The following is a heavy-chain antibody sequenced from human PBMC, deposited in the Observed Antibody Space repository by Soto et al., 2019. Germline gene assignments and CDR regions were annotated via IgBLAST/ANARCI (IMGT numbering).Heavy chain of an antibody. D-gene: IGHD3-3*01. CDR1: GGSLSGFY. J-gene: IGHJ4*02. Sequence: KPSETLSLTCAVYGGSLSGFYWSWIRQPPGKGLEWIGEISDNGSPNYSPSLKSRVTISVDTSKNQFSLKLSSVSAADTAVYYCARGRYYDFWSGYLDYWGQGTLVTVSS. CDR3: ARGRYYDFWSGYLDY. CDR2: ISDNGSP. V-gene: IGHV4-34*01.